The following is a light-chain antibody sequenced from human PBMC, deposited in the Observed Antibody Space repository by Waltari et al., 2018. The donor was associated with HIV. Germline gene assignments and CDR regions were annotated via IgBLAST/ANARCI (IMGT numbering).Light chain of an antibody. CDR1: NHDVGGYHY. V-gene: IGLV2-14*01. CDR2: EVT. CDR3: SSYTTSSTPLYV. J-gene: IGLJ1*01. Sequence: QSALTQPASVSGSPGPSITIPRTGTNHDVGGYHYLSRHQYHPDKAPKLIIYEVTNRPSEVSNRFSGSKSDNTASLTISGLQAEDEADYYCSSYTTSSTPLYVFGTGTKVTVL.